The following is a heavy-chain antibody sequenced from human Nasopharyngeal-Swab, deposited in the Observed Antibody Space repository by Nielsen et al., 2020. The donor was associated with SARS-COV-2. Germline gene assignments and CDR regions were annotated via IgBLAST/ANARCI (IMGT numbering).Heavy chain of an antibody. J-gene: IGHJ6*03. CDR2: IYYSGST. CDR3: ARDRVKTIFGVVLTNHMDV. V-gene: IGHV4-31*02. Sequence: WIRQPPGKGLEWIGYIYYSGSTYYNPSLKSRVTISVDTSKNQFSLKLSSVTAADTAVYYCARDRVKTIFGVVLTNHMDVWGKGTTVTVSS. D-gene: IGHD3-3*01.